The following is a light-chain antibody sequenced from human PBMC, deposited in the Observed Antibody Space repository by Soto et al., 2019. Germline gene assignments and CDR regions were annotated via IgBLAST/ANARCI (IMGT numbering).Light chain of an antibody. Sequence: EIVLTQSPATLSLSPGARATLSCRASQGVSSSLAWCQRKPGQAPRLPIYDAPNRATGIPARCSGSGPGTSFTLTSSSLEPEDFALYYCQHRGNWHGLTVGGGTKVEIK. CDR2: DAP. CDR3: QHRGNWHGLT. CDR1: QGVSSS. V-gene: IGKV3D-11*01. J-gene: IGKJ4*01.